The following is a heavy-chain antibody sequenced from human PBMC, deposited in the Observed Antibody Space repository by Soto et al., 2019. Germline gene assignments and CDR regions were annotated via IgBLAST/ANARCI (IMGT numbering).Heavy chain of an antibody. CDR2: IYYSGST. V-gene: IGHV4-39*01. J-gene: IGHJ4*02. D-gene: IGHD5-18*01. Sequence: SETLSLTCTVSGGSISSSSYYWGWIRQPPGKGLEWIGSIYYSGSTYYNPSLKSRVTISVDTSKNQFSLKLSSVTAADTAVYYCARPAAAAMVTGWGQGTLVTVSS. CDR3: ARPAAAAMVTG. CDR1: GGSISSSSYY.